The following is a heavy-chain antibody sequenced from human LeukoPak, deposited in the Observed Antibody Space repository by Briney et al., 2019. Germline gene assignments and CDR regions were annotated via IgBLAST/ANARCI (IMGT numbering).Heavy chain of an antibody. CDR3: AKSGYQLLAGNWFDP. Sequence: GGSLRLSCVASGFTFSTYGMHWVRQAPGKGLEWVAVISYDGSNKNYADSVKGRFTISRDNSRNTLDLQMNSLRPEDTAVYYCAKSGYQLLAGNWFDPWGQGTLVTVSS. V-gene: IGHV3-30*18. CDR2: ISYDGSNK. D-gene: IGHD2-2*01. J-gene: IGHJ5*02. CDR1: GFTFSTYG.